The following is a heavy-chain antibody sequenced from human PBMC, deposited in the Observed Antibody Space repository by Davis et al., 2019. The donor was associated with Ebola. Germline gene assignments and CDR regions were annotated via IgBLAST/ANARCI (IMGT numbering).Heavy chain of an antibody. CDR2: IIPFFLTA. CDR3: ASRGSSWYYFDS. CDR1: GGTFRSNV. D-gene: IGHD6-13*01. V-gene: IGHV1-69*13. Sequence: AASVKVSCKASGGTFRSNVISWVRQAPGQGLEWMGGIIPFFLTANYAQKFQDRVTITADESTTTAYMEVSSLRSEDTAVYFCASRGSSWYYFDSWGQGTLLTVSS. J-gene: IGHJ4*02.